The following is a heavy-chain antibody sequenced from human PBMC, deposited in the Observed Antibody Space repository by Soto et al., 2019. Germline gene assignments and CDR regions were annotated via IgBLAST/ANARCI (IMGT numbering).Heavy chain of an antibody. CDR1: GYTFTSYG. CDR2: ISAYNGNT. J-gene: IGHJ5*02. Sequence: ASVKVSCKASGYTFTSYGISWVRQAPGQGLEWMGWISAYNGNTNYAQKLQGRVTMTTDTSTSTAYMELRSLRSDDTAVYYCARDGVSIVVVVAATPPGDNWFDPWGQGTLVTVSS. CDR3: ARDGVSIVVVVAATPPGDNWFDP. V-gene: IGHV1-18*01. D-gene: IGHD2-15*01.